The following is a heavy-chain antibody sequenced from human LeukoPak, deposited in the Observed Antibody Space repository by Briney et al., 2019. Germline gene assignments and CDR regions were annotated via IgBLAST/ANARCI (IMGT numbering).Heavy chain of an antibody. CDR2: ISYDGSNK. V-gene: IGHV3-30*01. Sequence: GGSLRLSCAASGITFSSYAMHWVRQAPGKGLEWVAVISYDGSNKYYADSVKGRFTISRDNSKNTLYLQMNSLRAEDTAVYYCARGTWELLGYFDYWGQGTLVTVSS. CDR3: ARGTWELLGYFDY. CDR1: GITFSSYA. J-gene: IGHJ4*02. D-gene: IGHD1-26*01.